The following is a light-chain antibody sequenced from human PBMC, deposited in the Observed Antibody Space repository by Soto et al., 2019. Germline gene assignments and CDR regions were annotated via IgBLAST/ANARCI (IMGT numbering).Light chain of an antibody. CDR3: QQRSNWPST. CDR1: QSVSSY. V-gene: IGKV3-11*01. J-gene: IGKJ4*01. Sequence: EIVLTQSPATLSLSPGDRATLSCRASQSVSSYLAWYQQKPGQAPRLLIHDASNRVTGIPARFSGSGSGTDFTLTITSLEPEDFAVYYCQQRSNWPSTFGGGTKVEIK. CDR2: DAS.